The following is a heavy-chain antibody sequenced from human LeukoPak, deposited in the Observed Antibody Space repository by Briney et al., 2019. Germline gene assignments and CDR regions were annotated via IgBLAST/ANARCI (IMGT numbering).Heavy chain of an antibody. CDR1: GYTFTSYG. J-gene: IGHJ4*02. V-gene: IGHV1-18*01. Sequence: ASVKVSCKASGYTFTSYGISWVRQAPGQGLEWMGWISAYNGNTNYAQKFQDRVTMTTDTSTSTAYMELRGLRSDDTAVYYCARRGARSYGDFEDYWGQGTLVTVSS. CDR2: ISAYNGNT. CDR3: ARRGARSYGDFEDY. D-gene: IGHD4-17*01.